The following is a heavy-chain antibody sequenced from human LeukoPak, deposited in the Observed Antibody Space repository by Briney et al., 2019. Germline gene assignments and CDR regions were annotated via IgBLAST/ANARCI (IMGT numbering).Heavy chain of an antibody. Sequence: PGGSLRLSCAASGFTFSSYAMSWVRQAPGKGLEWVSAISGSGGSTYYADSVKGRFTISRDNSKNTLYLQINSLRAEDTAVYYCAKGTYSRSWYSFDYWGQGTLVTVSS. D-gene: IGHD6-13*01. CDR3: AKGTYSRSWYSFDY. CDR1: GFTFSSYA. CDR2: ISGSGGST. J-gene: IGHJ4*02. V-gene: IGHV3-23*01.